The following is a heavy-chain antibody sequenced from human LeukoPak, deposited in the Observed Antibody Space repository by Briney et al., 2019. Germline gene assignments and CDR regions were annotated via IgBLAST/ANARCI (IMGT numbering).Heavy chain of an antibody. J-gene: IGHJ4*02. CDR3: ARDPRGVIDV. CDR1: GGSISSYY. CDR2: IYYSGST. V-gene: IGHV4-59*12. Sequence: SSETLSLTCTVSGGSISSYYWSWIRQPPGKGLEWIGYIYYSGSTNYNPSLKSRVTISVDTSKNQFSLKLSSVTAADTAVYYCARDPRGVIDVWGQGTLVTVSS. D-gene: IGHD3-3*01.